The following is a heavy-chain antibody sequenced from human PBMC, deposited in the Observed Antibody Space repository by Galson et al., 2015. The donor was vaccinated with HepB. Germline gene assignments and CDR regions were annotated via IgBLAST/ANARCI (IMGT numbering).Heavy chain of an antibody. Sequence: SLRLSCAASGFTFSDYYMSWIRQAPGKGLEWVSYISSSSSYTNYADSVKGRFTISRDNAKNSLYLQMNSLRAEDTAVYYCARDPDTAMVNYYYGMDVWGQGTTVTVSS. D-gene: IGHD5-18*01. CDR3: ARDPDTAMVNYYYGMDV. CDR2: ISSSSSYT. CDR1: GFTFSDYY. V-gene: IGHV3-11*05. J-gene: IGHJ6*02.